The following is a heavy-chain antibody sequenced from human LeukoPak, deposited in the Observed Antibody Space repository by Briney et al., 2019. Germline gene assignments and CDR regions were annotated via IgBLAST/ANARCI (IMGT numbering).Heavy chain of an antibody. CDR1: GFTFSSYW. Sequence: GGSLRLSCAASGFTFSSYWMHWIRQGPGKGLVWVSRINTDGSSTSYADFVKGRFTISRNNAKNTLYLQMNSLRTDDTAVYFCATPGIRDQYDFDSWGQGTLVTVSS. CDR3: ATPGIRDQYDFDS. D-gene: IGHD6-13*01. V-gene: IGHV3-74*01. J-gene: IGHJ4*02. CDR2: INTDGSST.